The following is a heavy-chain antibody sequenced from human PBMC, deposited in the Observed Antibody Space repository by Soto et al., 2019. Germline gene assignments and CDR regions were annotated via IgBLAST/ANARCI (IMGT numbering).Heavy chain of an antibody. CDR2: TYYRSKWYN. CDR1: GDSVSSNTA. V-gene: IGHV6-1*01. Sequence: QVQLQQSGPGLVKPSQPLSLTCSISGDSVSSNTAWNWIRQSPSRGLEWLGRTYYRSKWYNDYAVSMKSRIRINPDPSKNQFSLQLSSVTPDDTAVYYCARDLGRTYGMDVWGQGTTVIVSS. D-gene: IGHD7-27*01. J-gene: IGHJ6*02. CDR3: ARDLGRTYGMDV.